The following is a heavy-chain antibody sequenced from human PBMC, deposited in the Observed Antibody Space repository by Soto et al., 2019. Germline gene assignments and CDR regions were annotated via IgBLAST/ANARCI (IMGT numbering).Heavy chain of an antibody. Sequence: QVQLVQSGAEVKKPGSSVKVSCKASGGTFSSYTISWVRQAPGQGLEWMGRIIPILGIANYAQKFQGRVTITADKTTRSAYMEMRSLRYEDTAVYYGAREEGVTMVRGATADGGYDYYYGMDVWGQGTTVTVSS. V-gene: IGHV1-69*08. D-gene: IGHD3-10*01. CDR1: GGTFSSYT. CDR2: IIPILGIA. J-gene: IGHJ6*02. CDR3: AREEGVTMVRGATADGGYDYYYGMDV.